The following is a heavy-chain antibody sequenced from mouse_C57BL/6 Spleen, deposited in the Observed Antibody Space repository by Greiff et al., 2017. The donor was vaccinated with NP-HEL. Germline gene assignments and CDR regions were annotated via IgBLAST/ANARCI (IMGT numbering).Heavy chain of an antibody. V-gene: IGHV1-76*01. D-gene: IGHD1-1*01. CDR1: GYTFTDYY. CDR3: ARAYGSSLDY. Sequence: VQLMESGAELVRPGASVKLSCKASGYTFTDYYINWVKQRPGQGLEWIARIYPGSGNTYYNEKFKGKATLTAEKSSSTAYMQLSSLTSEDSAVYFCARAYGSSLDYWGQGTTLTVSS. CDR2: IYPGSGNT. J-gene: IGHJ2*01.